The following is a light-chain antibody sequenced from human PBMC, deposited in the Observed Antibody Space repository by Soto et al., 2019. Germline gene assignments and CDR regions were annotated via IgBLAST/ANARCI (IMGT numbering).Light chain of an antibody. J-gene: IGKJ2*01. CDR2: VAS. CDR1: QSISTY. Sequence: DIQMTQSPSSLSASVGDRVTITCRASQSISTYLNWYQQKPGKAPKLRIYVASSLQSGVSSRFSGSGSGTDFTITISSLQPEDSATYYCQQCYSNPTFGQGTKLEIK. V-gene: IGKV1-39*01. CDR3: QQCYSNPT.